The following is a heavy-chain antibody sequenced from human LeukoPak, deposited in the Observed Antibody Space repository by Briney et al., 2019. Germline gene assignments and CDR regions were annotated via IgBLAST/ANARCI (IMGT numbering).Heavy chain of an antibody. D-gene: IGHD6-13*01. CDR2: LSGSGSNT. V-gene: IGHV3-23*01. J-gene: IGHJ4*02. CDR1: VCTFSIYA. Sequence: GSLRLSCAASVCTFSIYAMTWVRQAPGKGLEWVSTLSGSGSNTYYADSVKGRFSISRDNSQSTLYLQMNSLRAEDTAVYYCAKFRAAAGPRDFDYWGQGTLVTVSS. CDR3: AKFRAAAGPRDFDY.